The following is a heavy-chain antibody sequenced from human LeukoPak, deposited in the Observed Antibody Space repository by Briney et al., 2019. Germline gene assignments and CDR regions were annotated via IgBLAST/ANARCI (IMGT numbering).Heavy chain of an antibody. CDR3: ARVKYQLLGAFDI. Sequence: ASVKVSCKASGYTFTGYYMHWVRQAPGQGLEWMGIINPSGGSTSYAQKFQGRVTMTRDMSTSTVYMELSSLRSEDTAVYYCARVKYQLLGAFDIWGQGTMVTVSS. J-gene: IGHJ3*02. V-gene: IGHV1-46*01. CDR2: INPSGGST. CDR1: GYTFTGYY. D-gene: IGHD2-2*01.